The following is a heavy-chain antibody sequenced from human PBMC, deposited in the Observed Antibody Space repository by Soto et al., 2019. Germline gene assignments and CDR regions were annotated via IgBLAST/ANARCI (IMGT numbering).Heavy chain of an antibody. CDR2: ISAYNGNT. D-gene: IGHD6-13*01. CDR3: GRDPRIAAPDY. CDR1: GETFGSYV. J-gene: IGHJ4*02. V-gene: IGHV1-18*04. Sequence: SWKAASKASGETFGSYVNSWARQAPGQGLEWMGWISAYNGNTNYAQKLQGRVTMTTDTSTSTAYMELRSLRSDDTAVYYCGRDPRIAAPDYWGQGTPVTVTS.